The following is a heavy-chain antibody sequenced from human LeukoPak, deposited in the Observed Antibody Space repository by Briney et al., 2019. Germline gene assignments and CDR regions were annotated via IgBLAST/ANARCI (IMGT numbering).Heavy chain of an antibody. CDR3: ASNGYSYGYFDY. Sequence: GGSLRLSCAASGFTFSSYEMNWVRQAPGKGLEWVSYISSSGSTKYYADSVKGRFTISRDNAKNSLYLQMNSLRAEDTAVYYCASNGYSYGYFDYWGQGTLVTVSS. J-gene: IGHJ4*02. V-gene: IGHV3-48*03. D-gene: IGHD5-18*01. CDR1: GFTFSSYE. CDR2: ISSSGSTK.